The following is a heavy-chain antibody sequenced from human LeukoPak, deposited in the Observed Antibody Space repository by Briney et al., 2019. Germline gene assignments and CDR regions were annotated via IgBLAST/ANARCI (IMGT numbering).Heavy chain of an antibody. CDR3: ARVLPVPYLLDS. J-gene: IGHJ4*02. CDR1: GHSTTRGYY. Sequence: SETLSLTCGISGHSTTRGYYWAWFRQSTGKRPEWIATFFQSEKSFYNASLESRVIMSLDTSKSQFSLNLTSVTAADTAVYYCARVLPVPYLLDSWGQGTHVTVSS. V-gene: IGHV4-38-2*01. CDR2: FFQSEKS. D-gene: IGHD3-10*02.